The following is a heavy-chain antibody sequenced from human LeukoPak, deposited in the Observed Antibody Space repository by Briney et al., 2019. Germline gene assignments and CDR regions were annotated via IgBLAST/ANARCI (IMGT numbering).Heavy chain of an antibody. CDR3: ARGSTTWSMDV. D-gene: IGHD2/OR15-2a*01. CDR2: IYHSGST. CDR1: GYSISSGYY. J-gene: IGHJ6*03. V-gene: IGHV4-38-2*02. Sequence: SETLSLTCTVSGYSISSGYYWGWIRQPPGKGLEWIGTIYHSGSTYYNPSLKSRITISVDTSKYQFSLKLSSVTAADTAVYHCARGSTTWSMDVWGKGTTVTVSS.